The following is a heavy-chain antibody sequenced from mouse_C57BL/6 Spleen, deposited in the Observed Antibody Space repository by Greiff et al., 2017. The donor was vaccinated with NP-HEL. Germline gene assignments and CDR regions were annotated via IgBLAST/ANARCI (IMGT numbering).Heavy chain of an antibody. J-gene: IGHJ2*01. Sequence: QVQLQQSGPELVKPGASVKISCKASGYAFSSSWMNWVKQRPGKGLEWIGRIYPGDGDTNYNGKFKGKATLTADKSSSTAYMQLSSLTSEDSAVYFCARLDSSGSDYWGQGTTLTVSS. CDR2: IYPGDGDT. V-gene: IGHV1-82*01. D-gene: IGHD3-2*02. CDR3: ARLDSSGSDY. CDR1: GYAFSSSW.